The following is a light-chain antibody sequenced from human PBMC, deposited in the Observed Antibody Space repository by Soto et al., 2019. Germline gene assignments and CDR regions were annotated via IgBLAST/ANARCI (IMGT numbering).Light chain of an antibody. Sequence: QSALTQPPSASGTPGQRVTISCSGSSSNLGSRTVNWYQQVPGTAPKLLIYANTQRPLGVPDRFSGSKSGTSASLAISGLQAEDEADYYCQSYDSSLSAYVFGSGTKVTVL. CDR1: SSNLGSRT. J-gene: IGLJ1*01. V-gene: IGLV1-44*01. CDR3: QSYDSSLSAYV. CDR2: ANT.